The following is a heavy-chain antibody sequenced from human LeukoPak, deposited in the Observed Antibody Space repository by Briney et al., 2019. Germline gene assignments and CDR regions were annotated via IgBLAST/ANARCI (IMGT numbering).Heavy chain of an antibody. J-gene: IGHJ4*02. CDR3: AKVILGHCSSASCYSDY. CDR2: IRSDASNQ. D-gene: IGHD2-2*01. V-gene: IGHV3-30*02. CDR1: AFTFSSYG. Sequence: GGSLRLSCAASAFTFSSYGMHWVRQAPGKGPEWVAFIRSDASNQYYADSVKGRFTISRDNSKNTLYLQINSLRAEDTAVYYCAKVILGHCSSASCYSDYWGQGTLVTVSS.